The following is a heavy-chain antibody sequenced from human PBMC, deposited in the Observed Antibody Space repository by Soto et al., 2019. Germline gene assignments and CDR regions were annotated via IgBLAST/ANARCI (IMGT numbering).Heavy chain of an antibody. Sequence: QVQLVQSGAEVKKPGASVKVSCKASGYTFANFGISWVRQAPGQGLEWMGWINAYTGNTNYAQKFQGRVTMTTDTSTTTAYMELRGIRSNDTAVDYCARDRPHSTSPHIYFDPWGQGTLVTVSS. CDR1: GYTFANFG. V-gene: IGHV1-18*01. CDR3: ARDRPHSTSPHIYFDP. CDR2: INAYTGNT. D-gene: IGHD2-2*01. J-gene: IGHJ5*02.